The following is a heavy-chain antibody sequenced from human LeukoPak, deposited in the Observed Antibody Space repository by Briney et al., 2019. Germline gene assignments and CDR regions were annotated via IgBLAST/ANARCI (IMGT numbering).Heavy chain of an antibody. D-gene: IGHD6-13*01. CDR1: GYTFTSYG. CDR2: ISAYNGNT. Sequence: ASVKVSCKASGYTFTSYGISWVRQAPGQGLEWMGWISAYNGNTNYAQKLQGRVTMTTDTSTSTAYMELRSLRSDDTAVYYCARIGPEEVSSSWYWNWFDPWGQGTLVTVSS. J-gene: IGHJ5*02. V-gene: IGHV1-18*01. CDR3: ARIGPEEVSSSWYWNWFDP.